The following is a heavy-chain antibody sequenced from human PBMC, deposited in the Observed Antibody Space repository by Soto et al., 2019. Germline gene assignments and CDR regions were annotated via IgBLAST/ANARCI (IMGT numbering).Heavy chain of an antibody. CDR2: ISGSGGST. CDR3: ADIFNWRFFDY. J-gene: IGHJ4*02. Sequence: EVQLLESGGGLVQPGVSLRLSCGASGFTFSSSAMSWVRQAPGKGLEWVSSISGSGGSTYYADSVKGRFTISRDNSKNTLYLQMNSLRAEDTAVYYCADIFNWRFFDYWGQGTLVTVSS. CDR1: GFTFSSSA. D-gene: IGHD3-3*01. V-gene: IGHV3-23*01.